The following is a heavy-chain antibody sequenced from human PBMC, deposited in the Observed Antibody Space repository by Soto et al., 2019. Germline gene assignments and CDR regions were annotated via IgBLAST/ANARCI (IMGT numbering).Heavy chain of an antibody. Sequence: PSETLSLTCTVSGGSISSGDYFWSWIRQPPGKGLEWIGYIYYSGSTYYNPSLKSRVTISVDTSKNQFSLKLKSVTAADTAVYYCARTGGRYDSGDYVDLDWAQGTLVTVSS. CDR1: GGSISSGDYF. CDR2: IYYSGST. V-gene: IGHV4-30-4*01. J-gene: IGHJ4*02. D-gene: IGHD4-17*01. CDR3: ARTGGRYDSGDYVDLD.